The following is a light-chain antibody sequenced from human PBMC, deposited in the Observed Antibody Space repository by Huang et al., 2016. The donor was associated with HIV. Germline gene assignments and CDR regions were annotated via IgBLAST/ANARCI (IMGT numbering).Light chain of an antibody. CDR3: QHYHDWPPLA. V-gene: IGKV3-15*01. Sequence: EIVMTQSPATLSVSPGERATRSCRASQNIRTNVAWYQQKRGQPPRLLIYGASTRAAGIPARFSGSGSGTEFTLILTSLQSEDFAVYYCQHYHDWPPLAFGGGTKVEIK. CDR2: GAS. J-gene: IGKJ4*01. CDR1: QNIRTN.